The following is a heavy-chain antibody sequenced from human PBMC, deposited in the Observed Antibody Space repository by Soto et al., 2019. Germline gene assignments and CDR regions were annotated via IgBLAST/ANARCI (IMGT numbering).Heavy chain of an antibody. CDR2: INPNSGGT. CDR3: ARGSLDDYYYYMDV. Sequence: ASVKVSCNASGYTFTGYYMHWVPQALGQGIEWMGWINPNSGGTNYAQKFQGWVTMTRDTSISTAYMELSRLRSDDTAVYYCARGSLDDYYYYMDVWGKGTTVTVSS. V-gene: IGHV1-2*04. J-gene: IGHJ6*03. CDR1: GYTFTGYY.